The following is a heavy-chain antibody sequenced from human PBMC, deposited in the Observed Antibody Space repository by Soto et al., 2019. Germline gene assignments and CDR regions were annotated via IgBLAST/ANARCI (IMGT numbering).Heavy chain of an antibody. J-gene: IGHJ6*02. D-gene: IGHD3-16*01. Sequence: EDQLVESGGGLVQPGGSLRLSCAVSGFSVTSNHMTWVRQAPGKGLEWVSILYSGGATDYAESVKGRLTISRDNSKNTLHLQMNSLRGEDTAIYYCVKNYGAVWGQGTTVTVSS. CDR1: GFSVTSNH. CDR2: LYSGGAT. CDR3: VKNYGAV. V-gene: IGHV3-66*01.